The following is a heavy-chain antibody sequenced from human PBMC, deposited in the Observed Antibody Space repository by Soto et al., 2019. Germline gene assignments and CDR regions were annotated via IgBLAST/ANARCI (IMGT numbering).Heavy chain of an antibody. D-gene: IGHD3-10*01. J-gene: IGHJ6*02. CDR1: GGSISSGGYY. CDR3: ARAVTYGSGSFPSHNYYYGMDV. CDR2: IYYSGST. V-gene: IGHV4-39*01. Sequence: TSETLSLTCTVSGGSISSGGYYWSWIRQHPGKGLECIGYIYYSGSTYYNPSLKSRVTISVDTSKNQFSLKLSSVTAADTAVYYCARAVTYGSGSFPSHNYYYGMDVWGQGTTVTVSS.